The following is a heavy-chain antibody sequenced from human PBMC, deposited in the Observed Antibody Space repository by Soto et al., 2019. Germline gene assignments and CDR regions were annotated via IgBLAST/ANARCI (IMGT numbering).Heavy chain of an antibody. CDR2: IYYSVST. CDR3: ARDSGTRYCSSNSCYYYYYYGMDV. CDR1: CGSISSYD. Sequence: ATLSLTSTVSCGSISSYDWSWIRQPPGKGLEWIGYIYYSVSTNYNPSLKSRVTISVDTSKNQFSLKLSSVTAADTAVYYCARDSGTRYCSSNSCYYYYYYGMDVWGQGTTVTVSS. V-gene: IGHV4-59*01. D-gene: IGHD2-2*01. J-gene: IGHJ6*02.